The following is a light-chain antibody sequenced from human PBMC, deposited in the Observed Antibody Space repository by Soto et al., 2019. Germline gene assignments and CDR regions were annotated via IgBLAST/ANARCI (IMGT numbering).Light chain of an antibody. CDR2: EVS. V-gene: IGLV2-23*02. CDR3: CSYAGSSTFYV. J-gene: IGLJ1*01. CDR1: SSDVGSYNL. Sequence: QSVLTQPASVSGSPGQSITISCTGTSSDVGSYNLVSWYQQHPGKAPKLMIYEVSKRPSVVSNRFSGSKSGNTASLTISGLQAEDEADYYCCSYAGSSTFYVFGTGTKVTVL.